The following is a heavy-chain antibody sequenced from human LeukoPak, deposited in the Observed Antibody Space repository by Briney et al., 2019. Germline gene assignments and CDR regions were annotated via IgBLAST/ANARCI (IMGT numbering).Heavy chain of an antibody. Sequence: KPSQTLSLTCTVSGGSISSGGYYWSWIRQHPGKGLEWIGYIYYSGSTYYNPSLKSRVTISVDTSKNQVSLKLSYVTAADTAVYYCARGGTIAAAGFYYYYYMDVWGKGTTVTVSS. D-gene: IGHD6-13*01. CDR2: IYYSGST. J-gene: IGHJ6*03. V-gene: IGHV4-31*03. CDR1: GGSISSGGYY. CDR3: ARGGTIAAAGFYYYYYMDV.